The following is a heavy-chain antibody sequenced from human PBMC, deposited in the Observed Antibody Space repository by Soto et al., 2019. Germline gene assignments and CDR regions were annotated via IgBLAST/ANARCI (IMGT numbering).Heavy chain of an antibody. CDR3: ASCLGEHDAFDI. V-gene: IGHV1-2*02. J-gene: IGHJ3*02. CDR2: INPNSGGT. Sequence: GXSVNVSCQASGYSFACYYIHWVRQAPGQGLEWMGWINPNSGGTNYAQKFQGRVTMTRDTSISTSYMELSRLRSDDTAVYYCASCLGEHDAFDIWGQGSMVTVSS. CDR1: GYSFACYY.